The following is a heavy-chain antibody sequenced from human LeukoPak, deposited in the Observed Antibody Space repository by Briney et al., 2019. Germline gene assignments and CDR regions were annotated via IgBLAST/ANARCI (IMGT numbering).Heavy chain of an antibody. D-gene: IGHD5-12*01. V-gene: IGHV3-48*02. J-gene: IGHJ4*02. CDR2: ISTSSSTI. CDR1: GFTFSGYS. Sequence: PGGSLRLSCAASGFTFSGYSMTWVRQAPGKELEWVSYISTSSSTIYYADSVKGLFTISRDNAKNSLYLQMNSLRDEDTAVYYCARDNWLDYWGQGTLVTVSS. CDR3: ARDNWLDY.